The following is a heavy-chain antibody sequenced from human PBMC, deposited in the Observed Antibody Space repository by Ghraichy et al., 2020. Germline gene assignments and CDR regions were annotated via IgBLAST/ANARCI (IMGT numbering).Heavy chain of an antibody. CDR1: GFTFDDYT. CDR3: AKGPPGGVVIAPFDY. CDR2: ISWDGGST. Sequence: GSLRLSCAASGFTFDDYTMHWVRQAPGKGLEWVSLISWDGGSTYYADSVKGRFTISRDNSKNSLYLQMNSLRTEDTALYYCAKGPPGGVVIAPFDYWGQGTLVTVSS. J-gene: IGHJ4*02. D-gene: IGHD3-3*01. V-gene: IGHV3-43*01.